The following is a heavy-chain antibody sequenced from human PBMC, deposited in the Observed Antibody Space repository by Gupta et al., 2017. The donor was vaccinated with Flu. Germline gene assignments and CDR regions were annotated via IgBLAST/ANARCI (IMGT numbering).Heavy chain of an antibody. CDR1: GGSISSSSYY. Sequence: QLQLQESCPGLVKPSETLSLTCTVSGGSISSSSYYWGWIRQPPGKGLEWIGGIYYSGDTYYNPSLKSRVAIAVDTSKNQFSLKLSSVTAADTAVYYCARNPTKNFWSGDYSATEYYFDYGGHVTMVTVCS. CDR2: IYYSGDT. D-gene: IGHD3-3*01. V-gene: IGHV4-39*01. J-gene: IGHJ4*01. CDR3: ARNPTKNFWSGDYSATEYYFDY.